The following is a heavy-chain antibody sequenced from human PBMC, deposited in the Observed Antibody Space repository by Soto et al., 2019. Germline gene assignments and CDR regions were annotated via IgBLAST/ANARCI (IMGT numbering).Heavy chain of an antibody. CDR3: ARDRGSSTGYSRFKWFDP. Sequence: QVQLVQSGAEVKKPGSSVKVFCKVSGGTFSSYAISWVRQAPGQGLDWMGGIIPMFGTTNYAQKFQGRVTITADESTNTAYRELSSLRFEDTAVYYCARDRGSSTGYSRFKWFDPWGQGTLVTVSS. CDR1: GGTFSSYA. D-gene: IGHD6-13*01. J-gene: IGHJ5*02. V-gene: IGHV1-69*12. CDR2: IIPMFGTT.